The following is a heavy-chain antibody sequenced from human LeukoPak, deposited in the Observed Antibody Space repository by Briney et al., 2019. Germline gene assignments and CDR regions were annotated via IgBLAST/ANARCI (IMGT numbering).Heavy chain of an antibody. J-gene: IGHJ1*01. CDR1: GGTFSSYA. V-gene: IGHV1-18*01. CDR2: ISAYNGNT. CDR3: ARDSADCSGGSCYSAEYFHH. D-gene: IGHD2-15*01. Sequence: ASVKVSCKASGGTFSSYAISWVRQAPGQGLEWMGWISAYNGNTNYAQKLQGRVTMTTNTSTSTAYMELRSLRSDDTAVYYCARDSADCSGGSCYSAEYFHHWGQGTLVTVSS.